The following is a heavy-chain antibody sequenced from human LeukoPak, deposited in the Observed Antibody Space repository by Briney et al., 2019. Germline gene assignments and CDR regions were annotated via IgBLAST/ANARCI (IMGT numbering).Heavy chain of an antibody. J-gene: IGHJ4*02. Sequence: GGSLRLSCAASGFTFSNYVMIWVRQAPGKGLEWVSGITASGDSTYYGDSVKGRFTMSRDNSKNTVYLQMNSLRVDDTAVYFCARRDVVVVVSASDYWGQGTLVTVSS. V-gene: IGHV3-23*01. D-gene: IGHD2-15*01. CDR3: ARRDVVVVVSASDY. CDR1: GFTFSNYV. CDR2: ITASGDST.